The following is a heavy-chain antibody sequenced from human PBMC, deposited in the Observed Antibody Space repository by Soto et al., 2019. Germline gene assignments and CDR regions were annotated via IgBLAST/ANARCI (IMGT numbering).Heavy chain of an antibody. CDR1: GFTFSSYS. J-gene: IGHJ6*02. D-gene: IGHD2-2*01. CDR3: ARCVVVPAATACEGYGMGV. V-gene: IGHV3-21*01. Sequence: GVSLRLSCAASGFTFSSYSMNWVRQAPGKGLECVSSISSSSSYIYYADAVKGRFTISRDNAKNSLYLQMNSLKAEDTAVYYCARCVVVPAATACEGYGMGVWRQGATVTVSS. CDR2: ISSSSSYI.